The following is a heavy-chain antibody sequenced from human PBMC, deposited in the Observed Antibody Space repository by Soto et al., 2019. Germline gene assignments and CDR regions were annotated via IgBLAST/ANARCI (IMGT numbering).Heavy chain of an antibody. J-gene: IGHJ1*01. CDR1: GGSISSYY. V-gene: IGHV4-59*01. CDR2: IYYSGST. CDR3: ARGPYDSSGYSIHAEYFQH. Sequence: SETLSLTCTVSGGSISSYYWSWIRQPPGKGLEWIGYIYYSGSTNYNPSLKSRVTISVDTSKNQFSLKLSSVTAADTAVYYCARGPYDSSGYSIHAEYFQHWGQGTLVTVPS. D-gene: IGHD3-22*01.